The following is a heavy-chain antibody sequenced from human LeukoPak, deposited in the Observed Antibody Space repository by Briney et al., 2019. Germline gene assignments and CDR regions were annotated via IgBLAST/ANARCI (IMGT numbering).Heavy chain of an antibody. V-gene: IGHV1-2*02. CDR2: INPNSGDT. CDR3: ARDGSLDV. CDR1: GYTFNDHY. Sequence: ASVKVSCKAFGYTFNDHYMHWMRQAPGQGPEWMGWINPNSGDTNYAQKPQGRVTMTRDTSISTTYMELSRLRFDDTAVYYCARDGSLDVWGQGTTVTVSS. J-gene: IGHJ6*02. D-gene: IGHD6-13*01.